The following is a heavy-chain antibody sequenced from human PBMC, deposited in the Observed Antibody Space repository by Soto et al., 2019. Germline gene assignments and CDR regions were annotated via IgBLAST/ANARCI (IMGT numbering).Heavy chain of an antibody. Sequence: GSLRLSCAASGFTFSSYSINWVRQAPGKGLEWVSSISSSSSYIYYADSVKGRFTISRDNAKNSLYLQMNSLRAEDTAVYYCAREKNYGSGSFHRPFDYWGQGTRVTAPQ. CDR1: GFTFSSYS. D-gene: IGHD3-10*01. CDR2: ISSSSSYI. CDR3: AREKNYGSGSFHRPFDY. V-gene: IGHV3-21*01. J-gene: IGHJ4*02.